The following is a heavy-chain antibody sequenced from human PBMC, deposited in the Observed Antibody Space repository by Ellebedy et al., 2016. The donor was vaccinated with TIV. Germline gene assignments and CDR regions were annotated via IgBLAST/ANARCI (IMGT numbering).Heavy chain of an antibody. CDR1: GFTLSSYE. V-gene: IGHV3-48*03. D-gene: IGHD3-9*01. CDR2: ISTSGNNI. Sequence: PGGSLRLSCAASGFTLSSYEMNWVRQVPGKGLEWVSYISTSGNNIHYADSVKGRFTISRDKAKNSLYLQMNSLRAEDTAVYHCVRDLVLYFDWAPVMDVWGQGTTVTVSS. CDR3: VRDLVLYFDWAPVMDV. J-gene: IGHJ6*02.